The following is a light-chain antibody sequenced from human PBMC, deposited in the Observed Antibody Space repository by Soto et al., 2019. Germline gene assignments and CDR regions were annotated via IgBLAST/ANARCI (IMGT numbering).Light chain of an antibody. Sequence: DIQMTQSPSGLCASVVAIVSITWNSRQDISNYLNWYQQKPGKAPKLLIYDASNLETGVPSRFSGSGSGTDFTFTISSLQPEDIATYYCQQYDNLPLTCGGGPKGAIK. CDR2: DAS. V-gene: IGKV1-33*01. CDR3: QQYDNLPLT. J-gene: IGKJ4*01. CDR1: QDISNY.